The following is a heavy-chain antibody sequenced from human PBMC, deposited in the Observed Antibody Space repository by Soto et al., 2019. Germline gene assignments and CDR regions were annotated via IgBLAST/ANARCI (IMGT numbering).Heavy chain of an antibody. J-gene: IGHJ4*02. CDR3: VRSSIEPRVFMYPFDY. Sequence: GASVKVSCKASGYTFTSYGISWVRQAPGQVLEWIGWFSAYNGNTNYAQKLQGRVTMTTVTSTSTAYMELRSLRSDDTAVYYCVRSSIEPRVFMYPFDYWGLGTLVTVSS. CDR2: FSAYNGNT. CDR1: GYTFTSYG. D-gene: IGHD6-6*01. V-gene: IGHV1-18*01.